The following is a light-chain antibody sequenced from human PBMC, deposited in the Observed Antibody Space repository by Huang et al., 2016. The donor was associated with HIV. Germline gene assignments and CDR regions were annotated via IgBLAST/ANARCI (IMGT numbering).Light chain of an antibody. CDR1: QSVNSK. Sequence: EIVMTQSPATLSLSPGEGATLSCRASQSVNSKLAWYQQKPGQAPRLLIYGASTRATGVPGRCSGSGSGTEFTLTISSLQSEDFAVYYCQQYSKWPPNTFGQGTKLESK. V-gene: IGKV3-15*01. CDR3: QQYSKWPPNT. CDR2: GAS. J-gene: IGKJ2*01.